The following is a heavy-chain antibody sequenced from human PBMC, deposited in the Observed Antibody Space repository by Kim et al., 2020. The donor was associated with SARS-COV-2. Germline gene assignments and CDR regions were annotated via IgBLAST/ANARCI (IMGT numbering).Heavy chain of an antibody. D-gene: IGHD3-10*01. CDR3: AALDSAQVPGGI. Sequence: YVDSVKGRFTRSRDTARNSLSLQINSLRIEDTAMYYCAALDSAQVPGGIWGRGTLVTVSS. J-gene: IGHJ4*02. V-gene: IGHV3-7*01.